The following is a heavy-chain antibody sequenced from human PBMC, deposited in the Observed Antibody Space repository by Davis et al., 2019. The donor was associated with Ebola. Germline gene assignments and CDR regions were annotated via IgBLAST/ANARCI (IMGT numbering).Heavy chain of an antibody. Sequence: DSVKGRFTISRDNSKNTLYLQMNSLRAKDTAVYYCARKSGPDYWGQGTLVTVSS. D-gene: IGHD1-1*01. V-gene: IGHV3-30*01. J-gene: IGHJ4*02. CDR3: ARKSGPDY.